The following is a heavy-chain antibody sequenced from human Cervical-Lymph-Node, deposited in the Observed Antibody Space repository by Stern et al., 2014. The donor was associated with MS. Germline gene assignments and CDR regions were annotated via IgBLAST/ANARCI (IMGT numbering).Heavy chain of an antibody. CDR1: GGSISSYH. Sequence: VQLEESGPGLVKPSETLSLTCTVSGGSISSYHWSWIRQPPGKGLEWIGYIYYSGSTNYNSSLKSRVTISVDTPKTHFPLKLSSVTAADTAVYYCARRVGTGYSEYFDYWGQGTLVTVSS. CDR3: ARRVGTGYSEYFDY. CDR2: IYYSGST. V-gene: IGHV4-59*08. J-gene: IGHJ4*02. D-gene: IGHD3/OR15-3a*01.